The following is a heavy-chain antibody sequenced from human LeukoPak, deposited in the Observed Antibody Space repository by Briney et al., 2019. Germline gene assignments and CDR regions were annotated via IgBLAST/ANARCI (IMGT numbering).Heavy chain of an antibody. Sequence: ASVKVSCKASGGTFSSYAISWVRQAPGQGLEWMGGIIPIFGTANYAQKFQGRVTITTDESTSTAYMELSSLRSEDTAVYYCARTPKGYCSGGSCYQGWFDPWGQETLVIVSS. D-gene: IGHD2-15*01. J-gene: IGHJ5*02. CDR1: GGTFSSYA. CDR3: ARTPKGYCSGGSCYQGWFDP. CDR2: IIPIFGTA. V-gene: IGHV1-69*05.